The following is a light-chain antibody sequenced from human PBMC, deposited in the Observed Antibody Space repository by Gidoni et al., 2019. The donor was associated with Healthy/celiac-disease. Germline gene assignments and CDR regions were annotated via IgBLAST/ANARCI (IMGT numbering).Light chain of an antibody. CDR2: KAS. J-gene: IGKJ4*01. CDR1: QSISSW. CDR3: QQYNSYS. V-gene: IGKV1-5*03. Sequence: DIQMTQSPSTLSASVGDRVTITCRASQSISSWLAWYQQKPGKAPKLLIYKASSLESGVPSRFSGSGSGTEFTLTISSLQPDDFATYSCQQYNSYSFGGGTKVEI.